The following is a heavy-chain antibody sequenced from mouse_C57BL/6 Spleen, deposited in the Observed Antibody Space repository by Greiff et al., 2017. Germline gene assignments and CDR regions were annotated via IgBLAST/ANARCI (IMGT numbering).Heavy chain of an antibody. CDR1: GYTFTSYG. CDR2: IYPRSGNT. D-gene: IGHD1-1*01. J-gene: IGHJ2*01. V-gene: IGHV1-81*01. CDR3: AREDYYGSSYFDY. Sequence: VQLQQSGAELARPGASVKLSCKASGYTFTSYGISWVKQRTGQGLEWIGEIYPRSGNTYYNEKFKGKATLTADKSSRTAYMELRSLASEDSAVYFCAREDYYGSSYFDYWGQGTTLTGSS.